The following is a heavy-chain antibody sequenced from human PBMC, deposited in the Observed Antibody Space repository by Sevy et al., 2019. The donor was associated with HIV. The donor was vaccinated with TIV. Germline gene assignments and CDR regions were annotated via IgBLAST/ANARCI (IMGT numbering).Heavy chain of an antibody. V-gene: IGHV1-69*13. J-gene: IGHJ6*02. CDR3: ATGIDIVVVPAAPNMYYYSYGMDV. CDR1: GGTFSSYA. Sequence: ASVKVSCKASGGTFSSYAISWVRQAPGQGLEWMGGIIPIFGTANYAQKFQGRVTITVDESTGTAYMELSSLRYEDMALYYSATGIDIVVVPAAPNMYYYSYGMDVWGQGTTVTVSS. D-gene: IGHD2-2*01. CDR2: IIPIFGTA.